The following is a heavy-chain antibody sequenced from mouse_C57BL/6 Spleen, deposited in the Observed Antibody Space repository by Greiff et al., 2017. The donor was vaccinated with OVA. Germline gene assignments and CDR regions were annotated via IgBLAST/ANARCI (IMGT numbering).Heavy chain of an antibody. CDR1: GFTFTDYY. Sequence: EVKVVESGGGLVQPGGSLSLSCAASGFTFTDYYMSWVRQPPGKALEWLGFIRNKANGYTTEYSASVKGRFTISRDNSQSILYLQMNALRAEDSATYYCARNYGSSYANLGYYFDYWGQGTTLTVSS. J-gene: IGHJ2*01. V-gene: IGHV7-3*01. CDR2: IRNKANGYTT. D-gene: IGHD1-1*01. CDR3: ARNYGSSYANLGYYFDY.